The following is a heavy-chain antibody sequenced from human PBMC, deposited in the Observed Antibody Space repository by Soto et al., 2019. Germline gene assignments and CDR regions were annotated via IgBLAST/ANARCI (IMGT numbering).Heavy chain of an antibody. D-gene: IGHD3-3*01. Sequence: PGGSLRLSCTASGFSFSSYGMNWVRQAPGKGLEWMTSISVRDGKTSYADSVKGRFTIYRDTSKNTLYLQMNSLREDDTAVYYCARDLSDDDFWSGSLDYWGQGTLVTVSS. CDR1: GFSFSSYG. CDR3: ARDLSDDDFWSGSLDY. V-gene: IGHV3-21*06. CDR2: ISVRDGKT. J-gene: IGHJ4*02.